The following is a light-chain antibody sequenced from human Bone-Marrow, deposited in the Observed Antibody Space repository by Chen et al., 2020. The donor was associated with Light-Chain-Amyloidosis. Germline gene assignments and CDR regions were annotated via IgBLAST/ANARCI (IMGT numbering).Light chain of an antibody. CDR1: NIGSTS. V-gene: IGLV3-21*02. Sequence: SYFLPQPSPVPLPPGQPATTACGGNNIGSTSVHWYQQPPGQPPLLVVYDDSDRPSGIPERLAGSNSGNTATLTISRVEAGDEADYYCQVWDRSSDRPVFGGGTKLTVL. J-gene: IGLJ3*02. CDR2: DDS. CDR3: QVWDRSSDRPV.